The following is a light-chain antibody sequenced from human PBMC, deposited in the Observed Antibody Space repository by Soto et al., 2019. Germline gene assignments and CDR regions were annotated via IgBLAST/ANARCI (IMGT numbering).Light chain of an antibody. J-gene: IGKJ4*01. CDR1: HYISMW. CDR3: QQANSFPLT. CDR2: DAS. V-gene: IGKV1-5*01. Sequence: DIQMTQSPSTLSASVGDRVSFTCRASHYISMWLACYQQRLGKAPSLLITDASKLESGVPSRFSGSGSGTDFTLTISSLQPEDVATYYCQQANSFPLTFGGGTKVDIK.